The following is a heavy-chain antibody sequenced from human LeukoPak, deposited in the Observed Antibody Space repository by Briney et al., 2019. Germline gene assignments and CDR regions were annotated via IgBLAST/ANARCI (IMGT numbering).Heavy chain of an antibody. J-gene: IGHJ4*02. CDR1: GFTFSTYA. CDR2: ISDSGGNT. CDR3: ARASHFGDYAD. V-gene: IGHV3-23*01. D-gene: IGHD4-17*01. Sequence: GGSLRLSCAASGFTFSTYAMSWVRQAPGKGLEWVSTISDSGGNTYYADSVKGRFTISRDNSKNTVYLQMNSLRTEDTAVYYCARASHFGDYADWGQGTLVTVSS.